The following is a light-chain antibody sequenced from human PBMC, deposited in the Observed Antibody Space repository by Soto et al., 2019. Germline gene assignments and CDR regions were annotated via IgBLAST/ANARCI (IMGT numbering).Light chain of an antibody. CDR3: QQYGSSAWT. V-gene: IGKV3-20*01. J-gene: IGKJ1*01. Sequence: EIVLTQSPGTLSLSPGERATLSCRASQSVSSSYLAWYQQKPGQAPRLLIYGASSRATGIPDRFSGSGSGTDFTLTIRRLETEDFAVYYCQQYGSSAWTFGQGTKVELK. CDR1: QSVSSSY. CDR2: GAS.